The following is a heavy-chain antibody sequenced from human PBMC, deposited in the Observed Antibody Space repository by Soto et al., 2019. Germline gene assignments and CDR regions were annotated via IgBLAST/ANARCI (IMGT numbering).Heavy chain of an antibody. CDR2: MNPNSGNT. CDR1: GYTFTSDD. CDR3: AKAYYYYSGGYSYVPHFDF. V-gene: IGHV1-8*01. J-gene: IGHJ4*02. Sequence: QVQLVQSGAEVKKPGASVKGSCKASGYTFTSDDINWVRQATGQGLEWMGGMNPNSGNTGYAEKFKGRVTMTRNTSISTGDMALSSLRSEDTAVYYCAKAYYYYSGGYSYVPHFDFWGQGTLVTVSS. D-gene: IGHD3-22*01.